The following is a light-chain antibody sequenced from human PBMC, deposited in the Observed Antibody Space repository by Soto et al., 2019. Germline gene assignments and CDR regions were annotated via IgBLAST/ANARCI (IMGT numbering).Light chain of an antibody. CDR1: QTVRNNY. J-gene: IGKJ4*01. Sequence: EFVLTQSPGTLSLSPGERATLSCRASQTVRNNYLAWYQQKPGQAPRLLIYDASSMATGIPDRFSGGGSGTDFTLPISRLEPEDFAVYYCQQFSSYPLTFGGGTKVEIK. CDR2: DAS. CDR3: QQFSSYPLT. V-gene: IGKV3-20*01.